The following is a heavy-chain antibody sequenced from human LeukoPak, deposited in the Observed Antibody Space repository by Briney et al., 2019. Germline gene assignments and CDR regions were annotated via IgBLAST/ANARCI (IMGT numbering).Heavy chain of an antibody. Sequence: ASVKVSCKASGYTFTNHGITWVRQAPGQGLEWMGWISAHDGNTNYAQKLQGRVTMTTDTSTSIVYMELRSLRSDDTAMYYCARAWIMVTSHLDFWGQGTLVTVSS. CDR1: GYTFTNHG. CDR3: ARAWIMVTSHLDF. V-gene: IGHV1-18*01. D-gene: IGHD2-21*02. CDR2: ISAHDGNT. J-gene: IGHJ4*02.